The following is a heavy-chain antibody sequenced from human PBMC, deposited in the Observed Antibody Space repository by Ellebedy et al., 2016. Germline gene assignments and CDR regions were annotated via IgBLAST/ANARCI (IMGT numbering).Heavy chain of an antibody. D-gene: IGHD4-17*01. CDR1: GGSISSYY. J-gene: IGHJ4*02. Sequence: SETLSLXXTVSGGSISSYYWSWIRQPPGKGLEWIGYIYYSGSTYYNPSLKSRVAISVDTSKNQFSLKLSSVTAADTAVYYCARQGMTTVTIDYWGQGTLVTVSS. CDR3: ARQGMTTVTIDY. CDR2: IYYSGST. V-gene: IGHV4-59*08.